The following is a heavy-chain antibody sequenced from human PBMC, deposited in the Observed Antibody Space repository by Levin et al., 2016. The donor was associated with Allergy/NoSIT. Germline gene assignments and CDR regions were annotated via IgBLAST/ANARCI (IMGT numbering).Heavy chain of an antibody. V-gene: IGHV3-23*01. CDR3: AKDLSSRAKGRSDGMDV. D-gene: IGHD6-13*01. Sequence: WIRQPPGKGLEWVSGISGSGGSTYYADSVKGRIAISRDNSKNTLFLQMNTLRVDDTAVYYCAKDLSSRAKGRSDGMDVWGRGTTVTVSS. CDR2: ISGSGGST. J-gene: IGHJ6*02.